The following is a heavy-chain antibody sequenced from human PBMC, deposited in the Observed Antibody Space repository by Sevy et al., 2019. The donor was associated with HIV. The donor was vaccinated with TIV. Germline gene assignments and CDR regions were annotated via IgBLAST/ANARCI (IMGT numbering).Heavy chain of an antibody. D-gene: IGHD5-18*01. CDR1: GFPVSSNY. V-gene: IGHV3-66*01. Sequence: GGSLRLSCAASGFPVSSNYMSWVRQAPGKGLEWVSVIYSDGSTYRADPVKGRFTISRDNSKNTLYLQMNSLRVEDTAVYYCARGKSGYVYGMDYWGQGTLVTVSS. CDR3: ARGKSGYVYGMDY. CDR2: IYSDGST. J-gene: IGHJ4*02.